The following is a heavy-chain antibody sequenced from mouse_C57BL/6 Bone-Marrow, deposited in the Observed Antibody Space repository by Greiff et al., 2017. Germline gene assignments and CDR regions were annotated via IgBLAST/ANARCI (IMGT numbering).Heavy chain of an antibody. CDR2: IDPENGDT. CDR1: GFNIKDDY. CDR3: TCNWDWFAY. D-gene: IGHD4-1*01. V-gene: IGHV14-4*01. Sequence: EVKLVESGAELVRPGASVKLSCTASGFNIKDDYMPWVKQRPEQCLEWIGWIDPENGDTEYASKFQGQATITADTSSNTAYLQLSSLTTEDTSVYYCTCNWDWFAYCGQGTLVTVSA. J-gene: IGHJ3*01.